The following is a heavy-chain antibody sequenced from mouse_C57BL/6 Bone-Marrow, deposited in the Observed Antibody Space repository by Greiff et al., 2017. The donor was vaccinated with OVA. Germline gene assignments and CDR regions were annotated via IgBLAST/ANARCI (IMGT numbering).Heavy chain of an antibody. J-gene: IGHJ4*01. CDR1: GFTFSSYA. V-gene: IGHV5-4*03. CDR3: ASRKDAMDY. CDR2: ISDGGSYT. Sequence: EVMLVESGGGLVKPGGSLKLSCAASGFTFSSYAMSWVRQTPEKRLEWVATISDGGSYTYYPDNVKGRFTISRDNAKNNLYLQMSHLKSEDTAMYYCASRKDAMDYWGQGTSVTVSS.